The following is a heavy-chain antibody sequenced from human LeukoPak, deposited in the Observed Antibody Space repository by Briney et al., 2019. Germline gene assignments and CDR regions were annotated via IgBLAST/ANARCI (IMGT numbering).Heavy chain of an antibody. D-gene: IGHD3-22*01. Sequence: GGSLRLSCAVSGITLSNYGMSWVRQAPGKGLEWVAGISGSGGSTNYADSVKGRFTISRDNPKNTLYLQMNTLRAEDTAVYFCAKRGVVIRVILVGFHKEAYYFDSWGQGALVTVSS. V-gene: IGHV3-23*01. J-gene: IGHJ4*02. CDR3: AKRGVVIRVILVGFHKEAYYFDS. CDR2: ISGSGGST. CDR1: GITLSNYG.